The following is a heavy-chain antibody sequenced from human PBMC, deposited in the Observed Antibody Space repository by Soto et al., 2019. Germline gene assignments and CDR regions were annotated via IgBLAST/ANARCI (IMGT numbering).Heavy chain of an antibody. Sequence: GESLKISCKGSGYTFASYWIGWVRQMPGKGLEWMGIIYPGDSNIKYSPSFEGQITISADKSISTAYLQWSSLEASDSAMYFCARHVLPCSASPCYGVDVWGQGTTV. CDR3: ARHVLPCSASPCYGVDV. V-gene: IGHV5-51*01. J-gene: IGHJ6*02. CDR1: GYTFASYW. D-gene: IGHD6-25*01. CDR2: IYPGDSNI.